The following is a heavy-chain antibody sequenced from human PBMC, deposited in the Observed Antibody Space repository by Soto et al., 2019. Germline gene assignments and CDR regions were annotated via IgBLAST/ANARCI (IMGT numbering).Heavy chain of an antibody. CDR2: IWYDGSNK. D-gene: IGHD6-19*01. J-gene: IGHJ4*02. V-gene: IGHV3-33*01. CDR1: GFTFSSYG. CDR3: AREMSSGLNFDY. Sequence: QVQLVESGGGVVQPGRSLRLYCAASGFTFSSYGMHWVRQAPGKGLEWVAVIWYDGSNKYYADSVKGRFTISRDNSKNTLYLQMNSLRAEDTAVYYCAREMSSGLNFDYWGQGTLVTVSS.